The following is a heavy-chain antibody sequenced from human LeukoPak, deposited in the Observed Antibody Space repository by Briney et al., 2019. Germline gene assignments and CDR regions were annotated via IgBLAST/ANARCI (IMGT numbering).Heavy chain of an antibody. J-gene: IGHJ6*03. CDR2: INPSGGST. CDR1: GYTFTSYY. CDR3: ARARWQQLVTRDGYMDV. D-gene: IGHD6-13*01. Sequence: ASVKVSCKGSGYTFTSYYMHWVRQAPGQGLEWMGIINPSGGSTSYAQKFQGRVTMTRDTTTSTVYMELSSLRSEDTAVYYCARARWQQLVTRDGYMDVWGKGTTVTVSS. V-gene: IGHV1-46*03.